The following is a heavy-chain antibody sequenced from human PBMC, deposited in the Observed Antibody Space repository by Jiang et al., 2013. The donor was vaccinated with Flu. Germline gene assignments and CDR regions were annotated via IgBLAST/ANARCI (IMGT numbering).Heavy chain of an antibody. CDR1: GYSFTSYW. D-gene: IGHD6-19*01. CDR2: IDPSDSYT. J-gene: IGHJ5*02. Sequence: GAEVKKPGESLRISCKGSGYSFTSYWISWVRQMPGKGLEWMGRIDPSDSYTNYSPSFQGHVTISADKSISTAYLQWSSLKASDTAMYYCARHNIGSGWYEGWFDPWGQGTLVTVSS. CDR3: ARHNIGSGWYEGWFDP. V-gene: IGHV5-10-1*01.